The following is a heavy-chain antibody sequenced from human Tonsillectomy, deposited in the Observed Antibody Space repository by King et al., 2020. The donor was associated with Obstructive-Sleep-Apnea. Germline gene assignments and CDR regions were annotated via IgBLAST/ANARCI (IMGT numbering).Heavy chain of an antibody. Sequence: VQLVESGGGLVQPGGSLRLSCAASGFTFSSYTMNWVRQAPGKGLEWVSYISSSSSTIYYADSVKGRFTISSDNAKNSLYLQMNSLRAEDTAVYYCAREVPDYGARYFQHWGQGTLVTVSS. CDR3: AREVPDYGARYFQH. CDR1: GFTFSSYT. D-gene: IGHD4-17*01. V-gene: IGHV3-48*04. CDR2: ISSSSSTI. J-gene: IGHJ1*01.